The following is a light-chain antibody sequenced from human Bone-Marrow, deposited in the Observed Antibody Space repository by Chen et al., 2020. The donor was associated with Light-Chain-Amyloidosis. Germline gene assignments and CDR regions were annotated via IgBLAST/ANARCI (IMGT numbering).Light chain of an antibody. J-gene: IGKJ1*01. Sequence: LTQSPGTLSLSPGQTATLFCRAGQRVTTSSLAWYQLRPGQAPRLLIFSSSRRATGIPDRCRGSGSGTDFTLTIDRLEPEDSALYFCHQYGSAPWTFGQVTRVEI. CDR1: QRVTTSS. CDR3: HQYGSAPWT. CDR2: SSS. V-gene: IGKV3-20*01.